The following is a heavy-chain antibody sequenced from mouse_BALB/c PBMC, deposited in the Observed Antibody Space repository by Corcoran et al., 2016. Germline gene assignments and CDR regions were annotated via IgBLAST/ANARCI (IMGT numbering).Heavy chain of an antibody. V-gene: IGHV9-1*02. CDR1: GYTFTNYG. Sequence: QIQLVQSGPELKKPGETVKISCKASGYTFTNYGMNWVKQAPGKGLKWMGWINTYTGEPTYADDFKGRFAFSFETSASTAYLQINNLKNEDMATYFCARGYDYAMDYWGQGTSVTVSS. J-gene: IGHJ4*01. CDR3: ARGYDYAMDY. D-gene: IGHD2-14*01. CDR2: INTYTGEP.